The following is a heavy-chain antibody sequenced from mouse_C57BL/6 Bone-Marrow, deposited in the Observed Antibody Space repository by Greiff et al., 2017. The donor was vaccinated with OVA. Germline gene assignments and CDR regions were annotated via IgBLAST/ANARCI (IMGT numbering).Heavy chain of an antibody. CDR2: IWTGGGT. Sequence: VQVVESGPGLVAPSQSLSITCTVSGFSLTSYAISWVRQPPGKGLEWLGVIWTGGGTNYNPALKSRLSIRKDNSKSQVFLKMNSLQTDDTARYYCARNPRLLLYAMDYWGQGTSVTVSS. CDR3: ARNPRLLLYAMDY. D-gene: IGHD2-10*01. V-gene: IGHV2-9-1*01. J-gene: IGHJ4*01. CDR1: GFSLTSYA.